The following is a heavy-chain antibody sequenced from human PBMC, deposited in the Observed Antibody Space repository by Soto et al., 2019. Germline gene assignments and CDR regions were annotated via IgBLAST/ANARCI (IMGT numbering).Heavy chain of an antibody. CDR3: ARRPATAFYYFDY. V-gene: IGHV4-61*01. J-gene: IGHJ4*02. D-gene: IGHD2-21*02. CDR1: GCSVSSCFHY. CDR2: IYYSGST. Sequence: QVQLQESGPGLVKPSETLSLTCTVSGCSVSSCFHYWSWFRQHPGQGLEWIGNIYYSGSTNYNPSLKSRVTISVDTPKNQFSLKLNYVTAADTAVYYCARRPATAFYYFDYWGQGTLVTVSS.